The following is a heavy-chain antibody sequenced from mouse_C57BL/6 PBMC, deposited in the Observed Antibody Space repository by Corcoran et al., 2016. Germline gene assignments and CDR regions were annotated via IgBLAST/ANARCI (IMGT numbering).Heavy chain of an antibody. CDR3: ARAMDY. J-gene: IGHJ4*01. Sequence: DVQLQESGPGLVKPSQSLSLTCSVTGYSITSGYYWNWIRQFPGNKLEWMGYISYDGSNNYNPSLKNRISITRDTSKNQFFLKLNSVTTEDTATYYCARAMDYLGQGTSVTVSS. V-gene: IGHV3-6*01. CDR2: ISYDGSN. CDR1: GYSITSGYY.